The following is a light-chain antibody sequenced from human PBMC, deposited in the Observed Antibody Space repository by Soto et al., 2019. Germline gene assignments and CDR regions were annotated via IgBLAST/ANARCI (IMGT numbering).Light chain of an antibody. V-gene: IGKV3-15*01. CDR3: QQYDDWG. J-gene: IGKJ1*01. CDR2: GTS. CDR1: QNVTSN. Sequence: MVMTQSLATLSVSPGERVTLSCRTSQNVTSNLAWYQLKPGQTPSLLIYGTSTRAPDIPVRFSGSGSGTEFTLTITAVQSGDAAVYYCQQYDDWGFGPGTKVEIK.